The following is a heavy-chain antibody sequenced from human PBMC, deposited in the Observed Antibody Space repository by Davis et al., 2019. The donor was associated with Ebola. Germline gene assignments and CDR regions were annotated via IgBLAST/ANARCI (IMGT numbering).Heavy chain of an antibody. V-gene: IGHV3-11*06. CDR3: ARDVGILTGYPSRNNWFDP. CDR1: GFTFSDYY. CDR2: ISSSSSYT. D-gene: IGHD3-9*01. J-gene: IGHJ5*02. Sequence: GESLKISCAASGFTFSDYYMSWIRQAPGKGLEWVSYISSSSSYTNYADSVKGRFTISRDNAKNSLYLQMNSLRAEDTAVYYCARDVGILTGYPSRNNWFDPWGQGTLVTVSS.